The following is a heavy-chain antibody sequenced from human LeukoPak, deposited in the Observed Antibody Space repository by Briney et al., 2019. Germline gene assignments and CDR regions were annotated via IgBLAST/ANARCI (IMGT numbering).Heavy chain of an antibody. CDR1: GYTFTGYY. Sequence: GASVKVSCKASGYTFTGYYMHWVRQAPGQGLEWMGWINPNSGGTNYAQKFQGRVTVTRDTSISTAYMELSTLRSDDTAVYYRARGGEYSRSSSTYWGQGTLVTVSS. V-gene: IGHV1-2*02. CDR3: ARGGEYSRSSSTY. CDR2: INPNSGGT. J-gene: IGHJ4*02. D-gene: IGHD6-6*01.